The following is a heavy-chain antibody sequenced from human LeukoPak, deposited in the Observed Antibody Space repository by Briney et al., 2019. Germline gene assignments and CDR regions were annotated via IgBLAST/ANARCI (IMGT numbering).Heavy chain of an antibody. D-gene: IGHD1-26*01. CDR3: ARLWEANAFDI. V-gene: IGHV4-59*08. Sequence: SETLSLTCTVSGGSISSYYWSWIRQPPGKGLEWIGYIYYSGSTNYNPSLKSRVTISVDTSKNQFSLKLSSVTAADTAVYYCARLWEANAFDIWGQGTMVTVSS. CDR2: IYYSGST. J-gene: IGHJ3*02. CDR1: GGSISSYY.